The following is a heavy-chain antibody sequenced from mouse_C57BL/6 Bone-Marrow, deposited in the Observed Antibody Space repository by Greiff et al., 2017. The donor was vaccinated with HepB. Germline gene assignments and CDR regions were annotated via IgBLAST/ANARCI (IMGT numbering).Heavy chain of an antibody. Sequence: EVKLQESGGGLVQPGGSLKLSCAASGIDFSRYWMSWVRRAPGKGLEWIGEINPDSSTINYAPSLKDKFIISRDNAKNTLYLQMSKVRSEDTALYYCARLHDGYSYFDYWGQGTTLTVSS. CDR3: ARLHDGYSYFDY. J-gene: IGHJ2*01. D-gene: IGHD2-3*01. CDR1: GIDFSRYW. CDR2: INPDSSTI. V-gene: IGHV4-1*01.